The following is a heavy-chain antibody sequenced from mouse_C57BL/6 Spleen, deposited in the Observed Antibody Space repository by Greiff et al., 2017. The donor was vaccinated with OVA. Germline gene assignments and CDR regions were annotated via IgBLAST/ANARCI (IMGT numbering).Heavy chain of an antibody. Sequence: QVHVKQSGAELVKPGASVKMSCKASGYTFTSYWITWVKQRPGQGLEWIGDIYPGSGSTNYNEKFKSKATLTVDTSSSTAYMQLSSLTSEDSAVYYCARADYYYGSSYPYAMDYWGQGTSVTVSS. CDR2: IYPGSGST. J-gene: IGHJ4*01. CDR1: GYTFTSYW. CDR3: ARADYYYGSSYPYAMDY. V-gene: IGHV1-55*01. D-gene: IGHD1-1*01.